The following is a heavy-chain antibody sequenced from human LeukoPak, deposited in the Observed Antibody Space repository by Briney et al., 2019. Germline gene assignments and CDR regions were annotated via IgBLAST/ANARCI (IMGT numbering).Heavy chain of an antibody. CDR2: ISGSGGST. Sequence: QTGGSLRLSCAASGFTFSSYAMSWVRQAPGKGLEWVSAISGSGGSTYYADSVKGRFTISRDNSKNTLYLQMNSLRAEDQAVYYCAKDGGINYYDSSGYYFDYWGQGTLVTVSS. V-gene: IGHV3-23*01. CDR3: AKDGGINYYDSSGYYFDY. D-gene: IGHD3-22*01. CDR1: GFTFSSYA. J-gene: IGHJ4*02.